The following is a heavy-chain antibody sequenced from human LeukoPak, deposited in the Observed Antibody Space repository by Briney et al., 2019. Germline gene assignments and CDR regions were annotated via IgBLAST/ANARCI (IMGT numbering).Heavy chain of an antibody. CDR3: ARVWSSSSYDAFDI. Sequence: GGSLRLSCAASGFTFSSYWMHWVRQAPGKGLVWVSRINSDGSSTSYADSVKGRFTISRDNAENTLYLQMNSLRAEDTAVYYCARVWSSSSYDAFDIWGQGTMVTVSS. D-gene: IGHD6-13*01. J-gene: IGHJ3*02. CDR1: GFTFSSYW. CDR2: INSDGSST. V-gene: IGHV3-74*01.